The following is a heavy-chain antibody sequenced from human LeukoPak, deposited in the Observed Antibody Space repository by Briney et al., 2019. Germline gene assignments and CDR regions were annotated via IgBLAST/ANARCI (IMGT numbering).Heavy chain of an antibody. CDR3: ASDRGWFFDN. V-gene: IGHV3-30*03. CDR1: GFTFSSSG. J-gene: IGHJ4*02. CDR2: ISHEGSEK. D-gene: IGHD2-15*01. Sequence: GGSLRLSCAASGFTFSSSGMHWVRQAPGTGLEWVAFISHEGSEKYFADSVKGRFTISRDNSKNTLYLQMNSLRDEDTAVYYCASDRGWFFDNWGQGTLVTVAS.